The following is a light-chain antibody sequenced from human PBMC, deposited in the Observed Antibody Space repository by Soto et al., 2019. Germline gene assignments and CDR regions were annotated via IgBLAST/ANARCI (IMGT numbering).Light chain of an antibody. CDR3: QHYDGSPLT. J-gene: IGKJ2*01. CDR2: GVF. Sequence: ETVLTQSPGTVSLSPGERATLSCRTSQSVNSTFLAWYQQKPGQAPRLLIYGVFNRATGIPDRFSGSGSGTDFTLTISGLEPEDAAVYYCQHYDGSPLTFGQGTKLEIK. V-gene: IGKV3-20*01. CDR1: QSVNSTF.